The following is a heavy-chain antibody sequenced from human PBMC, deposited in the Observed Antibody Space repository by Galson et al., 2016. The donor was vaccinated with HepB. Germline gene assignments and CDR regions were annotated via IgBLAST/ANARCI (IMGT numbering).Heavy chain of an antibody. Sequence: PALVKPTQTLTLTCTFSGFSLSTSGMSVSWIRQPPGKALEWLALIDWDDDKWYSSSLKTRLTISKDTSKSQVVLTMTKTDPVDTATYYCARTILYHDFWSSYHDYWGQGTLVTVSS. CDR3: ARTILYHDFWSSYHDY. J-gene: IGHJ4*02. D-gene: IGHD3-3*01. CDR2: IDWDDDK. V-gene: IGHV2-70*01. CDR1: GFSLSTSGMS.